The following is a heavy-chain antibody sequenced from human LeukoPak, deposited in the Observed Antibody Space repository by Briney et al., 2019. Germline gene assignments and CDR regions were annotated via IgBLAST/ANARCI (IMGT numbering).Heavy chain of an antibody. CDR2: LDPEDGET. J-gene: IGHJ6*03. D-gene: IGHD5-18*01. CDR3: ATNGYSYDYSPYYYMDV. V-gene: IGHV1-24*01. Sequence: AASVKVSCKVSGYALTELSMHWVRQAPGKGLEWMGGLDPEDGETIYAQKFQGRVTITEDTSTDTAYVELSGLRSEDTAVYYCATNGYSYDYSPYYYMDVWGKGTTLTVSS. CDR1: GYALTELS.